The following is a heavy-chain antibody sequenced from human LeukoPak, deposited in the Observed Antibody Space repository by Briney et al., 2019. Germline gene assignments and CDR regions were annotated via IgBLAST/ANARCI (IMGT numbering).Heavy chain of an antibody. D-gene: IGHD5-12*01. Sequence: QSGGSLRLSCAASGFTLSSYAMHWVRQAPGKGLEWVAVISYDGSNKYYADSVKGRFTISRDNSKNTLYLQMNSLRAEDTAVYYCAKVGGYDYGYYYFDYWGQGTLVTVSS. CDR2: ISYDGSNK. CDR3: AKVGGYDYGYYYFDY. CDR1: GFTLSSYA. V-gene: IGHV3-30*04. J-gene: IGHJ4*02.